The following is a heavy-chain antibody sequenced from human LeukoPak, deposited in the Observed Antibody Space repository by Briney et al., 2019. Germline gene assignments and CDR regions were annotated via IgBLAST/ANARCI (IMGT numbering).Heavy chain of an antibody. CDR1: GYTFTGYY. Sequence: ASVKVSCKASGYTFTGYYMHWVRQAPGQGLEWMGWINPNTGGTNYAQKFRGRVTMTRDTPITTAYMELSSLRSDDTAVYYCARTDTAMVTVGYWGQGTLVTVSS. J-gene: IGHJ4*02. V-gene: IGHV1-2*02. CDR3: ARTDTAMVTVGY. D-gene: IGHD5-18*01. CDR2: INPNTGGT.